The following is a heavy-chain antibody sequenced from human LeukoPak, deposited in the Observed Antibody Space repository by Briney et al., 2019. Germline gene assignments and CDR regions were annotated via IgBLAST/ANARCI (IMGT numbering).Heavy chain of an antibody. D-gene: IGHD1-26*01. CDR2: IYPGASDP. J-gene: IGHJ4*02. CDR3: ARLESASYPLGY. V-gene: IGHV5-51*01. Sequence: EWMAIIYPGASDPRYSPSFQAHVTISADKSISTAYLQWSSLEASDTAMYYCARLESASYPLGYWGQGPLVPVSS.